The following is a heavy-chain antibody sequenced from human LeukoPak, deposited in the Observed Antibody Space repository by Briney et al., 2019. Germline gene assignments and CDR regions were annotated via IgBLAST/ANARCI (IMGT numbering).Heavy chain of an antibody. CDR2: ISGSGGST. Sequence: GGSLRLSCAASGFPFSTYAMNWVPQAPGKGLEWVSVISGSGGSTYSADSVKGRFNISRDNSKNTLYLQMNSLRAEDTAVYYCAKSPYSNGWYPFDYWGQGTLVTVSS. CDR3: AKSPYSNGWYPFDY. CDR1: GFPFSTYA. J-gene: IGHJ4*02. D-gene: IGHD6-19*01. V-gene: IGHV3-23*01.